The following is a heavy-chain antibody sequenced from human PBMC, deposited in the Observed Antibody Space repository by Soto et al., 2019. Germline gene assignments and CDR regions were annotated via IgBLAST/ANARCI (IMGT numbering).Heavy chain of an antibody. V-gene: IGHV4-31*03. CDR1: GGSISSGGYY. CDR3: ARDQRYCSSTSCAFDY. CDR2: IYYSGST. D-gene: IGHD2-2*01. J-gene: IGHJ4*02. Sequence: QVQLQESGPGLVKPSQTLSLTCTVSGGSISSGGYYWSWIRQHPGKGLEWIGYIYYSGSTYYNPSLKSRVTISVDTSKNPFSLKLSSVTAAGTAVYYCARDQRYCSSTSCAFDYWGQGTLVTVSS.